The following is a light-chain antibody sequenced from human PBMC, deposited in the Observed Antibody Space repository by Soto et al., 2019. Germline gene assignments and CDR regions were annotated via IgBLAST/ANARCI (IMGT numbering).Light chain of an antibody. CDR3: SSYTSSRTLV. Sequence: QSALTQPASVSGSPGQSITISCTGTSSDVGGYNYVSWYQQHPGKAPKLMIYEVSNRPSGVSNRFSGSKSGNTASLTISGLQAEHEADYYCSSYTSSRTLVFGGGTKLTVL. CDR2: EVS. CDR1: SSDVGGYNY. J-gene: IGLJ2*01. V-gene: IGLV2-14*01.